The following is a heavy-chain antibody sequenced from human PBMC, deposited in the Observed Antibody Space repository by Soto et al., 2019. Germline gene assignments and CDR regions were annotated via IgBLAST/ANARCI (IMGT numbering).Heavy chain of an antibody. Sequence: QVQLVQSGAEVKKPGSSVKVSCKASGGTFSSYTISWVRQAPGQGLEWMGRIIPILGIANYAQKFQGRVTITADKSTSTAYMELRSLRSEDTAVDYCARVTGKGNYWGQGTLVTVSS. CDR3: ARVTGKGNY. D-gene: IGHD2-21*02. J-gene: IGHJ4*02. CDR2: IIPILGIA. V-gene: IGHV1-69*02. CDR1: GGTFSSYT.